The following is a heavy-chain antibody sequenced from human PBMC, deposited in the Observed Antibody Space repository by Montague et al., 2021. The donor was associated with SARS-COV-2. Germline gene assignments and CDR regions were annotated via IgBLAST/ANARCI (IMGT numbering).Heavy chain of an antibody. CDR3: ARAQNTCFIANCVNYFEV. D-gene: IGHD1-1*01. Sequence: SETLSLTCAVYGGSFSGYYWSWIRQSPGKGLEWIGYVHYTGSTEYNPSLKTRVTLSLDTPRNHFSLKLRSVTAADTAVYYCARAQNTCFIANCVNYFEVWGLGALVTVSS. CDR1: GGSFSGYY. J-gene: IGHJ4*02. CDR2: VHYTGST. V-gene: IGHV4-59*01.